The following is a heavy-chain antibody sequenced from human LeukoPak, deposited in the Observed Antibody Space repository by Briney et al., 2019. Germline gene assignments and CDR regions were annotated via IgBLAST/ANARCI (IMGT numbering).Heavy chain of an antibody. CDR1: GFRFSSYG. CDR3: ARDPGTVTTLYDY. J-gene: IGHJ4*02. CDR2: IWYDGSKK. V-gene: IGHV3-33*01. D-gene: IGHD4-17*01. Sequence: PGGSLRLSCAASGFRFSSYGMHWVRQAPGKGLEWVALIWYDGSKKYYADSVKGRFTISRDDSRNTLYLQMNSLRAEDTAVYYCARDPGTVTTLYDYWGQGSLVTVSS.